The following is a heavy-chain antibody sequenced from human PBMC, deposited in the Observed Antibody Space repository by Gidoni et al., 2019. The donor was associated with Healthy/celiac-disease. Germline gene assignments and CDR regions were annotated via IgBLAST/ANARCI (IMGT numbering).Heavy chain of an antibody. Sequence: EVQLVESGGGLVQPGGALRLACAASGFTFRSYSMNWVRQAPGKGLEWVSYISSSSSTIYYADSVKGRFTISRDNAKNSLYLQMNSLRDEDTAVYYCAREGQGITMVRGVMRWGQGTLVTVSS. CDR2: ISSSSSTI. CDR3: AREGQGITMVRGVMR. V-gene: IGHV3-48*02. CDR1: GFTFRSYS. J-gene: IGHJ4*02. D-gene: IGHD3-10*01.